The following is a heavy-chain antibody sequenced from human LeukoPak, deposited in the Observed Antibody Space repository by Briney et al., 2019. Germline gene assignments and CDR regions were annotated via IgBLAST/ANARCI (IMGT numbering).Heavy chain of an antibody. CDR2: INPNSGGT. CDR3: AREEQGPMVRGVNPYDY. V-gene: IGHV1-2*02. D-gene: IGHD3-10*01. J-gene: IGHJ4*02. CDR1: RYTFTGYY. Sequence: ASVKVSCKASRYTFTGYYMHWVRQAPGQGLEWMGWINPNSGGTNYAQKFQGRVTMTRDTSISTAYMELSRLRSDDTAVYYCAREEQGPMVRGVNPYDYWGQGTLVTVSS.